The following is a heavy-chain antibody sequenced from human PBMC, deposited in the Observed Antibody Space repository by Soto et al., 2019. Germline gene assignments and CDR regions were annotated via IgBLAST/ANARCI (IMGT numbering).Heavy chain of an antibody. V-gene: IGHV3-30*18. CDR3: AKGAGGA. CDR1: GFTFSSYG. CDR2: ISYDGSNK. D-gene: IGHD3-10*01. Sequence: QVQLVESGGGVVQPGRSLRLSFAASGFTFSSYGMHWVRQAPGKGLEWVAVISYDGSNKYYADSVKGRFTISRDNSKNTLYLQMNSRRAEDTAVYYCAKGAGGAWGQGTLVTVSS. J-gene: IGHJ5*02.